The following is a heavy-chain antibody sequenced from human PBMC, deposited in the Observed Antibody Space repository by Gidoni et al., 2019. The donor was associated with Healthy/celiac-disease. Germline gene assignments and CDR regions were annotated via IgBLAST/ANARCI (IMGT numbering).Heavy chain of an antibody. CDR1: GFTVSSNY. CDR3: ARDLCSMVRGVIVCYGMDV. CDR2: IYRGGST. V-gene: IGHV3-66*01. D-gene: IGHD3-10*01. J-gene: IGHJ6*02. Sequence: EVQLVESGGGLVQPGGSLRLSCAASGFTVSSNYMSWVRQAPGKGLEWVSVIYRGGSTYYADSVKGRFTISRDNSKNTLYLQMNSLRAEDTAVYYCARDLCSMVRGVIVCYGMDVWGQGTTVTVSS.